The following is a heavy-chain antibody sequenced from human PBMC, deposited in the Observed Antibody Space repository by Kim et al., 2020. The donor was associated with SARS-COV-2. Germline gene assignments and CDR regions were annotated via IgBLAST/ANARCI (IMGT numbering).Heavy chain of an antibody. CDR1: GFTFSSYG. Sequence: GGSLRLSCAASGFTFSSYGMHWVRQAPGKGLEWVAVIWYDGSNKYYADSVKGRFTISRDNSKNTLYLQMNSLRAEDTAVYYCARDIKVHSSSWYTFYYYYYGMDVWGQGTTVTVSS. CDR3: ARDIKVHSSSWYTFYYYYYGMDV. D-gene: IGHD6-13*01. CDR2: IWYDGSNK. V-gene: IGHV3-33*01. J-gene: IGHJ6*02.